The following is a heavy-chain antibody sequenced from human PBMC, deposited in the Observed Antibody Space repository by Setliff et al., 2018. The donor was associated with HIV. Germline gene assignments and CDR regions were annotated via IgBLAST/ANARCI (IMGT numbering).Heavy chain of an antibody. CDR2: IYYSGST. CDR1: GGSISSGGYF. CDR3: ARLGDIFAYYNYYYLDV. D-gene: IGHD3-10*01. V-gene: IGHV4-31*03. Sequence: ASETLSLTCTVSGGSISSGGYFWSWIRQLPGKGLEWIGYIYYSGSTFYNPSLKSRVSISVDTSKNQFSLKLNSVTAADTAVYYCARLGDIFAYYNYYYLDVWGKGTTGT. J-gene: IGHJ6*03.